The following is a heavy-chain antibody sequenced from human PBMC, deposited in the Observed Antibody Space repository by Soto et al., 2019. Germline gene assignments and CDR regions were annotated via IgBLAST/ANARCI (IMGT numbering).Heavy chain of an antibody. J-gene: IGHJ4*02. V-gene: IGHV4-39*01. Sequence: PSETLSLTCTVSGGSISSSSYYWGWIRQPPGKGLEWIGSIYYSGSTYYNPSLKSRVTISVDTSKNQFSLKLSSVTAADTAVYYCARRGYSRSSTRYYFDYWGQGTLVTVSS. CDR2: IYYSGST. CDR1: GGSISSSSYY. CDR3: ARRGYSRSSTRYYFDY. D-gene: IGHD6-6*01.